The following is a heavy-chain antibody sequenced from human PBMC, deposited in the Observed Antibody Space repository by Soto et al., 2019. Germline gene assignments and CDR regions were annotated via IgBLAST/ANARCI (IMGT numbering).Heavy chain of an antibody. V-gene: IGHV3-23*01. D-gene: IGHD2-15*01. CDR3: AKDLDPLDIVVVVAATVFDY. Sequence: GGSLRLSCAASGFTFSSYAMSWVRQAPGKGLEWVSAISGSGGSTYYADSGKGRFTISRDNSKNTLYLQMNSLRAEDTAVYYCAKDLDPLDIVVVVAATVFDYWGQGTLVTVSS. CDR2: ISGSGGST. J-gene: IGHJ4*02. CDR1: GFTFSSYA.